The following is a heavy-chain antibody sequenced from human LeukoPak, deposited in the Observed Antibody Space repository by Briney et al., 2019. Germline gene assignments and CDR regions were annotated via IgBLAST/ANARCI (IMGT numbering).Heavy chain of an antibody. CDR2: ISWNSGSI. CDR3: AKDMMATIKGGSAIDY. V-gene: IGHV3-9*01. Sequence: GGSLRLSCAASGFTFDDYAMHWVRQAPGKGLEWVSGISWNSGSIGYADSVKGRFTISRDNAKNSLYLQMNSLRAEDTALYYCAKDMMATIKGGSAIDYWGQGTLVTVSS. J-gene: IGHJ4*02. D-gene: IGHD5-24*01. CDR1: GFTFDDYA.